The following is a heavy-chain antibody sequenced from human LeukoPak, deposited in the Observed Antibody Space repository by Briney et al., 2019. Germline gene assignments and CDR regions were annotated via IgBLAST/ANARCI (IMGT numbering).Heavy chain of an antibody. Sequence: GGSLRLSCAASGFTFSSYAMSWVRQAPGKGLEWVSGISGSGGSTYYADSVKGRFTISRDNSKNTLYLQMNSLRAEDTAVYSCAKFRSERATDAFDAFDIWGQGTMVTVPS. J-gene: IGHJ3*02. D-gene: IGHD5-12*01. CDR3: AKFRSERATDAFDAFDI. CDR2: ISGSGGST. V-gene: IGHV3-23*01. CDR1: GFTFSSYA.